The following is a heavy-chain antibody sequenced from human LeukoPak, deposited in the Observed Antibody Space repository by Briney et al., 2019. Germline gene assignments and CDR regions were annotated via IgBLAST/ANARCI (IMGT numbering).Heavy chain of an antibody. V-gene: IGHV3-48*03. J-gene: IGHJ5*02. CDR1: GFTFSSYE. Sequence: HPGGSLRLSCAASGFTFSSYEMNWVRQAPGKGLEWVSYISSSGSTIYYADPVKGRFTISRDNAKNSLYLQMNSLRAEDTAIYYCARVGAPWYYYDSSGYLRPNWFDPWGQGTLVTVSS. CDR2: ISSSGSTI. D-gene: IGHD3-22*01. CDR3: ARVGAPWYYYDSSGYLRPNWFDP.